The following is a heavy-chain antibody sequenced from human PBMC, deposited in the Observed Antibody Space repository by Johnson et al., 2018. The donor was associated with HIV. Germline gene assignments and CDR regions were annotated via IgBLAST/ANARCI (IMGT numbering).Heavy chain of an antibody. V-gene: IGHV3-53*01. CDR1: GFTVISNH. Sequence: VQLVESGGGLIQPGGSLRLSCVASGFTVISNHMSWVRQAPGKGLEWVSVIYSGGSTYYADSVKGRFTISRDNSKNTLYLQMNSLRAEDTAVYYCARVHSGGAFDILGQGTMVTVSS. CDR3: ARVHSGGAFDI. CDR2: IYSGGST. J-gene: IGHJ3*02.